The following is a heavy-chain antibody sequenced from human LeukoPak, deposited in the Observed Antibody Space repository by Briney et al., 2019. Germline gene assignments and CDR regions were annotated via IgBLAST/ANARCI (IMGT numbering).Heavy chain of an antibody. Sequence: GGSLRLSCAASGFTFSSYGMHWVRQAPGKGLEWVAFIRYDGSNKYYADSVKGRFTISRDNSKNTLYLQMNSLRGEDRAVYYCAKAAGDHFDYWGQGTLVTVSS. CDR1: GFTFSSYG. V-gene: IGHV3-30*02. D-gene: IGHD3-10*01. CDR2: IRYDGSNK. CDR3: AKAAGDHFDY. J-gene: IGHJ4*02.